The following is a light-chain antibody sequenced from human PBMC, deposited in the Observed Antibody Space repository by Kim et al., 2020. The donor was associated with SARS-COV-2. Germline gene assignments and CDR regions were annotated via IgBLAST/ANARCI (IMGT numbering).Light chain of an antibody. CDR2: YDS. Sequence: SYELTQPPSASVAPGKTARITCGGNNIGSKSVHWYQQKPGPAPVLVIYYDSDRPSGIPERFSGSNSGNTATLTISRVEAGDEADYYCQVWDSSSDHRVFGGGTQLTVL. V-gene: IGLV3-21*04. J-gene: IGLJ3*02. CDR3: QVWDSSSDHRV. CDR1: NIGSKS.